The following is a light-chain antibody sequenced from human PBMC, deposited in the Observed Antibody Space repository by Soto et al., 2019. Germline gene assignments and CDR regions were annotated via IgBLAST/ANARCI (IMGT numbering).Light chain of an antibody. Sequence: LTQPPCVSGSPGQSITISCTGTSSDIDNYKYVSWYQQHPGKAPKVMIYDVSNRPSGVSNRFSGSKSDNTASLTISGLQAEDEADYYCSSYTGSSTLVFGTGTKVTVL. CDR2: DVS. CDR3: SSYTGSSTLV. V-gene: IGLV2-14*03. CDR1: SSDIDNYKY. J-gene: IGLJ1*01.